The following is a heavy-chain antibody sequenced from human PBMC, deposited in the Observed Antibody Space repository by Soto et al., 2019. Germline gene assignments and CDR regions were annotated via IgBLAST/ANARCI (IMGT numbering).Heavy chain of an antibody. CDR3: ARDSSGYYTGIKGQQLSHKDYYYYYYMDV. Sequence: SETLSLTCTVSGGSISSGGYYWSWIRQHPGKGLEWIGYIYYSGSTYYNPSLKSRVTISVDTSKNQFSLKLSSVTAADTAVYYCARDSSGYYTGIKGQQLSHKDYYYYYYMDVWGKGTTVTVSS. CDR2: IYYSGST. D-gene: IGHD3-3*01. V-gene: IGHV4-31*03. CDR1: GGSISSGGYY. J-gene: IGHJ6*03.